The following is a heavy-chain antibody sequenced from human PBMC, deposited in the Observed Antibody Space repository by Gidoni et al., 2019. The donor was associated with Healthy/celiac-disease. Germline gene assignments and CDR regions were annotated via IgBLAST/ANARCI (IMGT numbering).Heavy chain of an antibody. D-gene: IGHD6-6*01. J-gene: IGHJ6*03. Sequence: EVQLVQSGAELKTPWESLRISCKGSGYSFTSYWISWLRQMPGKGLEWMGRIDPRDSYTNYSPSIQRQVTISAGKSISTACLQWSSLKASDTAMYYCARHVRIAALDYYYYMDVWGKGTTVTVSS. CDR1: GYSFTSYW. CDR2: IDPRDSYT. CDR3: ARHVRIAALDYYYYMDV. V-gene: IGHV5-10-1*03.